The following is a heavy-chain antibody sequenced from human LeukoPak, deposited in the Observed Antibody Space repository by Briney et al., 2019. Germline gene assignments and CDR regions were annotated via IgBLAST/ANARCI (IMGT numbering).Heavy chain of an antibody. CDR1: GYTFRSHD. CDR3: ARESERNDGWFDP. Sequence: SVLVSCKASGYTFRSHDINWVRQATGQGLEWMGWVSPKTGRTGYAQKFQGRVYMTTNASLSTAYMELSSLRSDDTAVCFCARESERNDGWFDPWGQGTLVTVSS. CDR2: VSPKTGRT. D-gene: IGHD1-1*01. J-gene: IGHJ5*02. V-gene: IGHV1-8*01.